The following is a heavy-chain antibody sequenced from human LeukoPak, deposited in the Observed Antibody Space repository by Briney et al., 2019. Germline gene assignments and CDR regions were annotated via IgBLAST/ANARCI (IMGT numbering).Heavy chain of an antibody. J-gene: IGHJ4*02. Sequence: PGGSLRLSCAASGFTFSSYGMHWVRQAPGKGLEWVAVIWFDGSNKYYADSVKGRFTISRDNSKNTLYLQMNSLRAEDTAVYYCAIDPTRAIAAAATYWGQGTLVTVSS. CDR3: AIDPTRAIAAAATY. CDR2: IWFDGSNK. CDR1: GFTFSSYG. D-gene: IGHD6-13*01. V-gene: IGHV3-33*08.